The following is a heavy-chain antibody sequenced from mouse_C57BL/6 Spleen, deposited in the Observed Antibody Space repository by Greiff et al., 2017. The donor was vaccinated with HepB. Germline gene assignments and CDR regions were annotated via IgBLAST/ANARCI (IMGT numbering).Heavy chain of an antibody. D-gene: IGHD2-3*01. CDR1: GYTFTSYW. J-gene: IGHJ2*01. CDR2: IDPSDSET. CDR3: AGHDGYPYYLDY. V-gene: IGHV1-52*01. Sequence: VQLQQPGAELVRPGSSVKLSCKASGYTFTSYWMHWVKQRPIQGLEWIGNIDPSDSETHYNQKFKDKATLTVDKSSSTAYMQLSSLTSEDSAVYYCAGHDGYPYYLDYWGQGTTLTVSS.